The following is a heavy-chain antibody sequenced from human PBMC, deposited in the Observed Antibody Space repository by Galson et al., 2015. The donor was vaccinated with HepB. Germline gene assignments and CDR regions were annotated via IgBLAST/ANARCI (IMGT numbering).Heavy chain of an antibody. CDR1: GFTFSSYV. CDR3: ARENSGTYYGYFDY. CDR2: ISGSGGST. Sequence: SLRLSCAASGFTFSSYVMSWVRQAPGKGLEWVSTISGSGGSTSYADSVKGRFTISRDNSKNTVSLQMNSLSPEATAVYYCARENSGTYYGYFDYWGQGTLVTVSS. D-gene: IGHD1-26*01. J-gene: IGHJ4*02. V-gene: IGHV3-23*01.